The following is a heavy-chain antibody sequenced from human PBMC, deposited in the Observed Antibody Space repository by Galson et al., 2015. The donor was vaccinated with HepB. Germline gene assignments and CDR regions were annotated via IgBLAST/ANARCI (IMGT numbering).Heavy chain of an antibody. CDR2: IVVGSGNT. J-gene: IGHJ2*01. D-gene: IGHD3-16*02. Sequence: SVKVSCKASGFTFTSSAMQWVRQARGQRLEWIGWIVVGSGNTNYAQKFQERVTITRDMSTSTAYMELSSLRSEDTAVYYCAADLTVWGSYRNWYFDLWGRGTLVTVSS. CDR3: AADLTVWGSYRNWYFDL. V-gene: IGHV1-58*02. CDR1: GFTFTSSA.